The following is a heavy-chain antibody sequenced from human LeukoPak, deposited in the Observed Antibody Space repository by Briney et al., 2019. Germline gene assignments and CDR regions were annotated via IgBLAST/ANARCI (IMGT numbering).Heavy chain of an antibody. Sequence: GGSLRLSCAATGFTFSSYSMNWVRQAPGKGLEWVSYISGSSSTIYYADSVKGRFTISRDNAKNSLYLQMNSLRAEDTAVYYCARDRYGDPTQEYFQHWGQGTLVTVSS. V-gene: IGHV3-48*01. CDR2: ISGSSSTI. CDR1: GFTFSSYS. CDR3: ARDRYGDPTQEYFQH. D-gene: IGHD4-17*01. J-gene: IGHJ1*01.